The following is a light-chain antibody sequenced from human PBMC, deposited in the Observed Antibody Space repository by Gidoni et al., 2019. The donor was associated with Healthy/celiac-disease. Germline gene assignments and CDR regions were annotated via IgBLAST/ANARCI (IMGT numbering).Light chain of an antibody. V-gene: IGLV3-25*03. Sequence: SSALTQPPPVPVSPGQTARLTCSGDALPKQYAYWYPQEPGQAPVLVIDKDSERPSGMLERCSGSSSGTTVTLTISGVQAEYEADYYCQSADSSGTCLFGGGTKLTVL. J-gene: IGLJ2*01. CDR3: QSADSSGTCL. CDR1: ALPKQY. CDR2: KDS.